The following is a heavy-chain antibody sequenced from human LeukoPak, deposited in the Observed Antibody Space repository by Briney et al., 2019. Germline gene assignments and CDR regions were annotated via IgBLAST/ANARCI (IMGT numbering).Heavy chain of an antibody. CDR2: IYYSGST. J-gene: IGHJ4*02. Sequence: PSETLSLTCTVSGGSISSGDYYWSWIRQPPGKGLEWIGYIYYSGSTYYNPSLKSRVTISVDTSKNQFSLNLTSATAADTAVYYCARGNWASALDYWGQGPLVTVSS. CDR3: ARGNWASALDY. D-gene: IGHD7-27*01. CDR1: GGSISSGDYY. V-gene: IGHV4-30-4*08.